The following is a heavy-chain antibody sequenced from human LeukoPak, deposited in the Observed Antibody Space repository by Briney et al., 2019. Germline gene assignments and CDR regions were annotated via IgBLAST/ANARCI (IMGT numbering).Heavy chain of an antibody. CDR2: ISWDSGNS. V-gene: IGHV3-43D*03. CDR1: GFTFKDYA. Sequence: PGGSLRLSCAASGFTFKDYAMHWVRQVPGKGLEWVSLISWDSGNSYYADSVKGRFTISRDNAKNTLYLQMNSLRAEDTAVYYCAREQRLGSGSYVMVYWGQGTLVTVSS. D-gene: IGHD3-10*01. J-gene: IGHJ4*02. CDR3: AREQRLGSGSYVMVY.